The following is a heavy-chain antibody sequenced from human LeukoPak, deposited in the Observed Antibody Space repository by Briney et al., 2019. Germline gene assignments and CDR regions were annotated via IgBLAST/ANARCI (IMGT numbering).Heavy chain of an antibody. V-gene: IGHV3-11*04. CDR3: ARDYGERGYSGYDLAYYYYYMDV. CDR1: GFTFSDYY. Sequence: GGSLRLSCAASGFTFSDYYMSWIRQAPGKGLEWVSYISSSGSTIYYADSVKGRFTISRDNAKNSLYLQMNSLRAEDTAVYYCARDYGERGYSGYDLAYYYYYMDVWGKGTTVTVSS. CDR2: ISSSGSTI. D-gene: IGHD5-12*01. J-gene: IGHJ6*03.